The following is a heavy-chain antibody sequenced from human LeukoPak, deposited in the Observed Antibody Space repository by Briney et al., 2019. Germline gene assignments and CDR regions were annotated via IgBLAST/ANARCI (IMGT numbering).Heavy chain of an antibody. CDR1: GFSFEDYA. Sequence: HAGGSLRLSCSASGFSFEDYAMHWGRQTPGEGLERVSGISWNGGGIGYADSVKGRFTISRDNAKNSLYLQINSLTAEATALYYCATLDRSGSYDYFDYWGQGTLVTVSS. CDR3: ATLDRSGSYDYFDY. D-gene: IGHD3-3*01. CDR2: ISWNGGGI. J-gene: IGHJ4*02. V-gene: IGHV3-9*01.